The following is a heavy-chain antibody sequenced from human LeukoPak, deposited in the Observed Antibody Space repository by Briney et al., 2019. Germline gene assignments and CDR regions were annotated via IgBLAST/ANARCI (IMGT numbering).Heavy chain of an antibody. D-gene: IGHD2-2*01. CDR3: ASRVVVPAAMRFWFDP. Sequence: SDTLSLTCAVYGGPFSGYYWSWIRQPPGKGLEWIGEINHSGRTNYNPSLKSRVTISVDTSKNEFSLKLSSVTAADTAVYYCASRVVVPAAMRFWFDPWGQGTLVTVSS. J-gene: IGHJ5*02. CDR1: GGPFSGYY. V-gene: IGHV4-34*01. CDR2: INHSGRT.